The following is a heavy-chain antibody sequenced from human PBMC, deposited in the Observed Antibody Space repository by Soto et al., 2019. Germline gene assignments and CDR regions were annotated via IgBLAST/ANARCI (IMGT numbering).Heavy chain of an antibody. J-gene: IGHJ6*02. V-gene: IGHV3-23*01. CDR2: ISASGGGT. Sequence: EVQLLESGGGLVQPGGSLRLSCAASGFTFNTYAMSWVRQAPGKGLEWVSGISASGGGTYYTDSVKGRFTISRDNSNNMVQLPMNGLRDDDPGTYYCTKDQGVIVAAIRPLAADGWGQGTRVTVSS. CDR3: TKDQGVIVAAIRPLAADG. CDR1: GFTFNTYA. D-gene: IGHD5-12*01.